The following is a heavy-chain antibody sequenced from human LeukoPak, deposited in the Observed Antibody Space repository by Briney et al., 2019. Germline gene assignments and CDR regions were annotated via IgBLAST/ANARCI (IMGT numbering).Heavy chain of an antibody. CDR3: ARERQWWKEDPRGDAFDI. CDR2: ISSSSSYI. J-gene: IGHJ3*02. Sequence: PGGSLRLSCAASGFTFSSYSMNWVRQAPGKGLEWVSSISSSSSYIYYADSVKGRFTISRDNAKNSLYLQMNSLRAEDTAVYYCARERQWWKEDPRGDAFDIWGQGTMVTVSS. D-gene: IGHD2-15*01. V-gene: IGHV3-21*01. CDR1: GFTFSSYS.